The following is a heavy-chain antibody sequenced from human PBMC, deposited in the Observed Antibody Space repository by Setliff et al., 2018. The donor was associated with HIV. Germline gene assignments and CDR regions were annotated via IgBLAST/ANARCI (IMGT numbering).Heavy chain of an antibody. CDR2: IYYSGST. CDR3: ARLRQWLAFFDS. D-gene: IGHD6-19*01. Sequence: PSETLSLTCTVSNDSISSGTHYWSWLRQHPGKGLEWIGYIYYSGSTSYNPSLKSQVAISVDTSKNQFSLRLLSVTAADTAVYYCARLRQWLAFFDSWGQGTLVTVSS. CDR1: NDSISSGTHY. V-gene: IGHV4-31*01. J-gene: IGHJ4*02.